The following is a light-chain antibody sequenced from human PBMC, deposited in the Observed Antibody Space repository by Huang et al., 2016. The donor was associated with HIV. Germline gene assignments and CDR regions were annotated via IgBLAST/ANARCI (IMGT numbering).Light chain of an antibody. J-gene: IGKJ2*01. CDR1: QSVNTN. CDR2: AGS. V-gene: IGKV3-15*01. CDR3: QQYNKWPPEYT. Sequence: VMMSQSPATLAASPGERVTLSCGASQSVNTNFAVYQQKPGQPPRLLSYAGSTRATGGPARFAGSGSGTEFTLTIDSLQSDDFAVYYCQQYNKWPPEYTFGQGTRLEIK.